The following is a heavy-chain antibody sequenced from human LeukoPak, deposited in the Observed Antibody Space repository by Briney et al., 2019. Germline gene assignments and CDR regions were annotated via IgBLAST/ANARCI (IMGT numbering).Heavy chain of an antibody. D-gene: IGHD3-22*01. J-gene: IGHJ4*02. Sequence: GSLRLSCAASGFTFSNAWMSWVRQAPGKGLEWVGRIKSKTDGGTTDYAAPVKGRFTISRDDSKNTLYLQMNSLKTEDTAVYYCTTEYDSSGYNAYWGQGTLVTVSS. CDR3: TTEYDSSGYNAY. CDR2: IKSKTDGGTT. V-gene: IGHV3-15*01. CDR1: GFTFSNAW.